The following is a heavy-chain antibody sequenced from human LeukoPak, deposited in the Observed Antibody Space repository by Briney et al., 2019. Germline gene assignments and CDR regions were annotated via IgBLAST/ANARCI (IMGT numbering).Heavy chain of an antibody. D-gene: IGHD1-1*01. J-gene: IGHJ3*02. V-gene: IGHV3-21*01. CDR2: ISSSSSYI. CDR1: GFTFDNYW. Sequence: GGSLRLSCAASGFTFDNYWIHWVRQAPGKGLEWVSSISSSSSYIYYADSVKGRFTISRDNAKNSLYLQMNSLRAEDTAVYYCARAMYNWNDGSAFDIWGQGTMVTVSS. CDR3: ARAMYNWNDGSAFDI.